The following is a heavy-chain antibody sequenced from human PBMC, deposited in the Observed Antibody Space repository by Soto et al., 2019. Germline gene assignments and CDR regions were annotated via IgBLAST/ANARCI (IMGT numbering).Heavy chain of an antibody. D-gene: IGHD3-22*01. CDR3: ARHFYDDSTHQDPDAFDI. V-gene: IGHV4-59*01. CDR1: GGSITNYH. J-gene: IGHJ3*02. CDR2: FFYSGST. Sequence: SETLSLTCTGSGGSITNYHWSWIRQPPGKGLEWIGYFFYSGSTNYSPSLKSRVTISVDTSKNQFSLKLSSVTAADTAVYFCARHFYDDSTHQDPDAFDIWGQGTMVTVSS.